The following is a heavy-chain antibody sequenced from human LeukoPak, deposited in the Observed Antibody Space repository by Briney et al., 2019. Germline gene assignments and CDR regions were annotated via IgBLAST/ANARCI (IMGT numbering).Heavy chain of an antibody. J-gene: IGHJ5*02. D-gene: IGHD2-21*02. V-gene: IGHV4-39*01. CDR1: GGSLSSSGFF. Sequence: PSETLSLTCTVSGGSLSSSGFFWGWIRQPPGKGLEWIGSIFYSRTTYYNPYLKSRVTISVDTSKNQFSLKLNSVTAADTAVYYCARMLTAPHHWCDPWGQGTLVSVSP. CDR3: ARMLTAPHHWCDP. CDR2: IFYSRTT.